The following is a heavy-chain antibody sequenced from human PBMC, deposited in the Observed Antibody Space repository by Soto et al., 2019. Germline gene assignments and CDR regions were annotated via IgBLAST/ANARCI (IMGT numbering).Heavy chain of an antibody. CDR2: ISAYNGNT. D-gene: IGHD3-3*01. Sequence: ASVKVSCKXSGYTFTSYGISWVRQAPGQGLEWMGWISAYNGNTNYAQKLQGRVTMTTDTSTSTAYMELRSLRSDDTAVYYCARVLRFLEWLLPGGMDVWGQGTTVTVS. V-gene: IGHV1-18*04. CDR3: ARVLRFLEWLLPGGMDV. CDR1: GYTFTSYG. J-gene: IGHJ6*02.